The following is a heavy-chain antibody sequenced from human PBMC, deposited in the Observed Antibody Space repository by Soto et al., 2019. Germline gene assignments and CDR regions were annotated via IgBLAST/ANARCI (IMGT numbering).Heavy chain of an antibody. CDR1: GFSLSNARMG. CDR2: IFSNDEK. V-gene: IGHV2-26*01. CDR3: ARIRLSVVVPAAGWFDP. D-gene: IGHD2-2*01. Sequence: SGPTLVNPTETLTLTCTVSGFSLSNARMGVSWIRQPPGKALEWLAHIFSNDEKSYSTSLKSRLTISKDTSKSQVVLTMTNMDHVDTATSYCARIRLSVVVPAAGWFDPWGRGTLVTVSS. J-gene: IGHJ5*02.